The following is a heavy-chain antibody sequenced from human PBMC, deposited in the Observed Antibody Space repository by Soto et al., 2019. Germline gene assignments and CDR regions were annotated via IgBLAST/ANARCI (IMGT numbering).Heavy chain of an antibody. CDR2: IYWDTNK. J-gene: IGHJ4*02. D-gene: IGHD2-21*02. V-gene: IGHV2-5*02. CDR1: GFSLSTSGVG. CDR3: AHRSTASLFDS. Sequence: QITLKESGPPLVKATQTLTLTCTFSGFSLSTSGVGVGWLRQPPGKALECLAVIYWDTNKRYSPSLESRLTVIKDTSKNQVVLIMTNMDPVDTATYYCAHRSTASLFDSWGQGTLVTVSS.